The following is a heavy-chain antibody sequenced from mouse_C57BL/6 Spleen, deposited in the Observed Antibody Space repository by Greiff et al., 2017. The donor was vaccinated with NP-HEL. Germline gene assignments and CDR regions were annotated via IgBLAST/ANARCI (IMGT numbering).Heavy chain of an antibody. J-gene: IGHJ4*01. CDR3: AKCYNGSSYLYYAMDY. V-gene: IGHV1-42*01. CDR2: INPSTGGT. CDR1: GYSFTGYY. D-gene: IGHD1-1*01. Sequence: EVQLQESGPELVKPGASVKISCKASGYSFTGYYMNWVKQSPEKSLEWIGEINPSTGGTTYNQKFKAKATLTVDKSSGTAYMPLKSLTSEDTAVYSCAKCYNGSSYLYYAMDYWGQGTSVTVSS.